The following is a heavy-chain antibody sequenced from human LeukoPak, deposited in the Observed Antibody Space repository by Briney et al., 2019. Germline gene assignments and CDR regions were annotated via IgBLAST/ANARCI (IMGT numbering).Heavy chain of an antibody. CDR1: GFILSNLW. Sequence: GSPRLSFAGSGFILSNLWMAWVRQAPGKAPEWVANIRHDGREKYYVGSVKGRFIISRDNAKNSLYLQMNSLRLEDTAIYYCAWGMDVWGQGTTVTVSS. V-gene: IGHV3-7*04. J-gene: IGHJ6*02. CDR3: AWGMDV. CDR2: IRHDGREK.